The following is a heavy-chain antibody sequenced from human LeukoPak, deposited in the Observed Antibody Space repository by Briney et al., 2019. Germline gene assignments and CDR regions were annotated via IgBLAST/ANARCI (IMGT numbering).Heavy chain of an antibody. D-gene: IGHD3-22*01. V-gene: IGHV4-4*07. J-gene: IGHJ4*02. CDR1: GGSISSYY. CDR3: AAQSYDSSVGDY. Sequence: SETLSLTCTVSGGSISSYYWSWIRQPAGKGLEWIGRIYTSGSTNYNPSLKSRVTMSVDTSKNQFSLKLSSVTAADTAVYYCAAQSYDSSVGDYWGQGTLVTVSS. CDR2: IYTSGST.